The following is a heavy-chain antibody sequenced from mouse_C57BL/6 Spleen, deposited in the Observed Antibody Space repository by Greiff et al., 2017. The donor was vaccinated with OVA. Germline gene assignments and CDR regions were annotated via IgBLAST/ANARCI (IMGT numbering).Heavy chain of an antibody. CDR1: GYTFTSYW. CDR3: ARSGGYDYDEAWFAY. D-gene: IGHD2-4*01. CDR2: INPSNGGT. V-gene: IGHV1-53*01. J-gene: IGHJ3*01. Sequence: VQLQQPGTELVKPGASVKLSCKASGYTFTSYWMHWVKQRPGQGLEWIGNINPSNGGTNYNEKFKSKATLTVDKSSSTAYMQLSSLTSEDSAVYYCARSGGYDYDEAWFAYWGQGTLVTVSA.